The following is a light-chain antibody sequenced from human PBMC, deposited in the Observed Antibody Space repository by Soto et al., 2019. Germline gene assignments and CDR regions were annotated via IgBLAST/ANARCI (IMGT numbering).Light chain of an antibody. V-gene: IGLV2-14*01. CDR3: SSYASGNTYV. CDR1: DSDVGAYNY. Sequence: QSALTQPASVSGSPGQSITISCTGTDSDVGAYNYVSWYQQHPGRAPKLMISEVSNRPSGVSNRFSGSESGNTASLTISGLQAEDESDYYCSSYASGNTYVFGSGTKVTVL. J-gene: IGLJ1*01. CDR2: EVS.